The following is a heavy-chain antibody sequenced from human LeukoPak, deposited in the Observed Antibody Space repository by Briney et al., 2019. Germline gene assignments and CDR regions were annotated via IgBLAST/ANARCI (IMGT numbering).Heavy chain of an antibody. J-gene: IGHJ1*01. CDR1: GGSFSGYY. V-gene: IGHV4-30-4*08. CDR2: IYYSGST. D-gene: IGHD6-6*01. CDR3: ARDEEPDSSSSGKYFQH. Sequence: SETLSLTCAVYGGSFSGYYWSWIRQPPGKGLEWIGYIYYSGSTYYNPSLKSRVTISVDTSKNQFSLKLSSVTAADTAVYYCARDEEPDSSSSGKYFQHWGQGTLVTVSS.